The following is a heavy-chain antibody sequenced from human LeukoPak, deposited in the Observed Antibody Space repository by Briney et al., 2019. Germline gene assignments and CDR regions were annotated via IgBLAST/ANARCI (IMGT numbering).Heavy chain of an antibody. V-gene: IGHV3-11*01. J-gene: IGHJ4*02. CDR1: GFTISDYY. Sequence: GGSLRLSCAASGFTISDYYMSWLRQAPGKGLEWVASICDSGRTVYYADSVKGRFTISRDNAKNSVYLQMNNLRAEDTAVDYCARDRLGEYDHSGYYDKGGQGTLVIVSA. D-gene: IGHD3-22*01. CDR2: ICDSGRTV. CDR3: ARDRLGEYDHSGYYDK.